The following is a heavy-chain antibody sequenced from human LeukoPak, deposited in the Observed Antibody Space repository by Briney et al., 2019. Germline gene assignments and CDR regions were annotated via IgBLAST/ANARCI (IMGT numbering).Heavy chain of an antibody. Sequence: PSETLSLTCAVYGGSFSGYYWSWIRQPPGKGLEWIGEINHSGSTNYNPSLKSRVTISVDTSKNQFSLKLSSVTAADTAVYYCARGVYDYVWGSYRNYFDYWGQGTLVTVSS. CDR3: ARGVYDYVWGSYRNYFDY. V-gene: IGHV4-34*01. CDR2: INHSGST. D-gene: IGHD3-16*02. CDR1: GGSFSGYY. J-gene: IGHJ4*02.